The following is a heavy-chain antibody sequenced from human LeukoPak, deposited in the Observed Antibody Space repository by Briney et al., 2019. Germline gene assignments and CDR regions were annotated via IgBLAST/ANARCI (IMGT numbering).Heavy chain of an antibody. CDR1: GGTYSSYA. J-gene: IGHJ4*02. D-gene: IGHD1-1*01. CDR2: IIPIFGTA. Sequence: SVKVSCKASGGTYSSYAISWVRQAPGQGLEWMGGIIPIFGTANYAQKFQGRVTITADESTSTAYMELSSLRSEDTAVYYCARDRFRGTTRDYFDYWGQGTLVTVSS. CDR3: ARDRFRGTTRDYFDY. V-gene: IGHV1-69*13.